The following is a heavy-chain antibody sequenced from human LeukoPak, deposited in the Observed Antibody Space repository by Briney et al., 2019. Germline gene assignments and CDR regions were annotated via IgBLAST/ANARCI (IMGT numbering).Heavy chain of an antibody. J-gene: IGHJ6*02. CDR2: ISDSGGST. Sequence: GRSLRLSCAVSGFTFSSYGMNWVRQAPGKGLGWVSGISDSGGSTYYADSVEGRFTISRDNSKNTLYLQMNSLRAEDTAVYYCAKSGGDYYYYFVMDVWGQGTTVTVSS. CDR1: GFTFSSYG. D-gene: IGHD4-17*01. CDR3: AKSGGDYYYYFVMDV. V-gene: IGHV3-23*01.